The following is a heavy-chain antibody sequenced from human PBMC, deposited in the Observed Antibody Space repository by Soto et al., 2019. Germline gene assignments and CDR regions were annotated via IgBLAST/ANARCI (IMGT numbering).Heavy chain of an antibody. J-gene: IGHJ4*02. Sequence: SETLSLTCTVSGGSISSSSYYWGWIRQPPGKGLEWIGSIYYSGSTYYNPSLKSRVTISVDTSKNQFSLKLSSVTAADTAVYYCARENGLMVYALDYWGQGTLVTVSS. V-gene: IGHV4-39*07. CDR3: ARENGLMVYALDY. D-gene: IGHD2-8*01. CDR1: GGSISSSSYY. CDR2: IYYSGST.